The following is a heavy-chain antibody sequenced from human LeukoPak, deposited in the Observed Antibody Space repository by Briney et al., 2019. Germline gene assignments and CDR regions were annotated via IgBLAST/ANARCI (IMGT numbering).Heavy chain of an antibody. D-gene: IGHD3-22*01. CDR1: GFTFSSYA. Sequence: PGGSLRLSCAASGFTFSSYAMHWVRQAPGKGLEWVAVISYDGSNKYYADSVKGRFTISRDNSKNTLYLQMNSLRAEDTAVYYCARGSNYYDSSGLHDYWGQGTLVTVSS. V-gene: IGHV3-30*04. CDR3: ARGSNYYDSSGLHDY. J-gene: IGHJ4*02. CDR2: ISYDGSNK.